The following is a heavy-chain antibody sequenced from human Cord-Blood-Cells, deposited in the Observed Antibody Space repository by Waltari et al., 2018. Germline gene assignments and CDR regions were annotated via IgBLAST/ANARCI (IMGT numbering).Heavy chain of an antibody. J-gene: IGHJ2*01. Sequence: QVQLQQWGPGLLTPSETLSLTCAVNGGSFSGYYWSWIRPTPGKGLEWIGEINHSVSTNYHPSLKSRVTISVDTSKNQFSLKLSSVTAADTAVYYCARGHRQLVRYFDLWGRGTLVTVSS. CDR3: ARGHRQLVRYFDL. V-gene: IGHV4-34*01. CDR2: INHSVST. D-gene: IGHD6-6*01. CDR1: GGSFSGYY.